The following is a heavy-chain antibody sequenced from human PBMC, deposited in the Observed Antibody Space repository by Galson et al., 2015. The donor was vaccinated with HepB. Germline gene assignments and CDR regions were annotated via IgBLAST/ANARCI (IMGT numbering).Heavy chain of an antibody. D-gene: IGHD2-2*01. CDR3: ARAGCSSTSCFDYYYYYMDV. CDR2: INPNSGGT. V-gene: IGHV1-2*02. CDR1: GYTFTGYY. J-gene: IGHJ6*03. Sequence: SCKASGYTFTGYYMHWVRQAPGQGLEWMGWINPNSGGTNYAQKFQGRVTMTRDTSISTAYMELSRLRSDDTAVYYCARAGCSSTSCFDYYYYYMDVWGKGTTVTVSS.